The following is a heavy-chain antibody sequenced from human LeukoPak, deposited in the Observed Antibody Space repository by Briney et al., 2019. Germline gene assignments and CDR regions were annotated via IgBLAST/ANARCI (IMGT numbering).Heavy chain of an antibody. D-gene: IGHD2-2*02. CDR3: ARYCSSTSCYTRRYFQH. J-gene: IGHJ1*01. Sequence: GSVKVSCKASGYTFTSYYMHWVRQAPGQGLEWMGWINPNSGGTNYAQKFQGRVTMTRDTSISTAYMELSRLRSDDTAVYYCARYCSSTSCYTRRYFQHWGQGTLVTVSS. V-gene: IGHV1-2*02. CDR1: GYTFTSYY. CDR2: INPNSGGT.